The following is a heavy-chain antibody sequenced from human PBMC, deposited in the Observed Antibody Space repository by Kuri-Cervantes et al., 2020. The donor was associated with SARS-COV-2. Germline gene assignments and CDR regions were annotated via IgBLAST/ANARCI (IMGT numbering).Heavy chain of an antibody. V-gene: IGHV3-74*01. CDR2: TNSDGIST. CDR1: GFPFRGYW. Sequence: GESLKISCAASGFPFRGYWMHWVRQAPGKGLVWVSRTNSDGISTSYADSVKGRFTISRDNAKNTLYLQLNSLGAEDTAVYYCARGGVVTADWYFDLWGRGTLVTVSS. D-gene: IGHD2-21*02. CDR3: ARGGVVTADWYFDL. J-gene: IGHJ2*01.